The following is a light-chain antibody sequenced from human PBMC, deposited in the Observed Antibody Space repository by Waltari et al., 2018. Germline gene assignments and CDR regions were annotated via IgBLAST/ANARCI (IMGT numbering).Light chain of an antibody. CDR1: QSINTY. V-gene: IGKV1-5*01. CDR2: GAS. Sequence: DILMTQSPSTLSASVGDRVTITCRASQSINTYLAWYQQKPGKAPKLLIYGASTLEGGVPGRCNGTGSGTEFTLTISSLQPDDFATYYCQRYNSYANTFGQGTKVDIK. CDR3: QRYNSYANT. J-gene: IGKJ2*01.